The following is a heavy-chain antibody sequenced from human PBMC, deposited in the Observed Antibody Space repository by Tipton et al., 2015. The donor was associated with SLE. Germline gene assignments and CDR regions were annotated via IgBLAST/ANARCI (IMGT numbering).Heavy chain of an antibody. CDR2: IHHSGST. CDR1: SGSLNSQY. D-gene: IGHD2-15*01. V-gene: IGHV4-59*08. CDR3: ARHYCSGGRCYDDY. Sequence: TLSLTCTVSSGSLNSQYWTWIRQPPGKGLEWIGNIHHSGSTNYSPSLKSRVAISVDKSKNQFSLKLSSVTAADTAVYYCARHYCSGGRCYDDYWGQGTLVTVSS. J-gene: IGHJ4*02.